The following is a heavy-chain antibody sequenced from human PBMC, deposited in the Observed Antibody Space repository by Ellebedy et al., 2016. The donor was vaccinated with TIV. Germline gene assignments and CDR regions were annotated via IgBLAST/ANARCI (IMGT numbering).Heavy chain of an antibody. CDR3: ARRGYYGSGLYYFDY. D-gene: IGHD3-10*01. CDR1: GGSISSYY. J-gene: IGHJ4*02. Sequence: MPSETLSLTCTVSGGSISSYYWSWIRQPPGKGLEWIGYIYYSGSTNYNPSLKSRVTISVDTSKNQFSLKLSSVTAADTAVCYCARRGYYGSGLYYFDYWGQGTLVTVSS. CDR2: IYYSGST. V-gene: IGHV4-59*01.